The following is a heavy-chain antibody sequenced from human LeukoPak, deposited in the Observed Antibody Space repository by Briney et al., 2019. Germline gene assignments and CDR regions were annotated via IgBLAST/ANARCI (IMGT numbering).Heavy chain of an antibody. CDR1: GFTFISYW. Sequence: GGSLRLSCAASGFTFISYWMHWVRQAPGKGLVWVSRINGYGSSTDFADSVKGRFTISRDNAKNTLYLQMNSLRAEDTAVYYCARETHYMDVWGKGTTVTVSS. CDR3: ARETHYMDV. V-gene: IGHV3-74*01. CDR2: INGYGSST. J-gene: IGHJ6*03.